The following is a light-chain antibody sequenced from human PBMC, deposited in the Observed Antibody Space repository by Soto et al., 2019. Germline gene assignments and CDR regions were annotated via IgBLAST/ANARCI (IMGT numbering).Light chain of an antibody. Sequence: SVLTQPPSASGTPGQRVTISCSGSSSSIGSNTVNWYQQLPGTAPKLLMYSNNQRPSGVPDRFSGSKSGTSASLAISGLQSEDEADYYCTAWDDSLNGLVFGGGTKLTVL. J-gene: IGLJ2*01. CDR1: SSSIGSNT. CDR3: TAWDDSLNGLV. CDR2: SNN. V-gene: IGLV1-44*01.